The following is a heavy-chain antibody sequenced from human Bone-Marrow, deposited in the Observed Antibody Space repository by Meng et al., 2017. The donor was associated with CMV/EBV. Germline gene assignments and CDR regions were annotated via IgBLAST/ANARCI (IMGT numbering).Heavy chain of an antibody. CDR3: ARGGGLGLWFGELFNYYYYYGMDV. CDR1: GFTFSNHY. Sequence: GESLKISCAASGFTFSNHYMSLVRQAPGKGLEWVAKKKLYGSEKYYVDSVKGRFTISRANAKTSLYLQTHSLRAEDTAVHYCARGGGLGLWFGELFNYYYYYGMDVWGQGTTVTVSS. CDR2: KKLYGSEK. J-gene: IGHJ6*02. V-gene: IGHV3-7*01. D-gene: IGHD3-10*01.